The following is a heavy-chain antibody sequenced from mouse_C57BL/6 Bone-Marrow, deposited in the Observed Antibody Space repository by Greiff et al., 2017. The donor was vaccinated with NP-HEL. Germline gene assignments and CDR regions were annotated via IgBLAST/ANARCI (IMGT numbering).Heavy chain of an antibody. J-gene: IGHJ1*03. D-gene: IGHD2-1*01. V-gene: IGHV1-7*01. CDR1: GYTFTSYW. Sequence: VQLQQSGAELAKPGASVKLSCKASGYTFTSYWMHWVNQRPGQGLEWIGYINPSSGYTKYNQKFKDKATLTADKSSSTAYMQLSSLTYEDSAVYYCARWVYGNYWYFDVWGTGTTVTVSS. CDR2: INPSSGYT. CDR3: ARWVYGNYWYFDV.